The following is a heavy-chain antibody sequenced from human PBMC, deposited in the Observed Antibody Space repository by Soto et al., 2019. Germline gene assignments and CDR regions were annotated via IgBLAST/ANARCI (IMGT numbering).Heavy chain of an antibody. J-gene: IGHJ4*02. V-gene: IGHV4-34*01. D-gene: IGHD5-12*01. CDR2: INHGGNS. CDR1: GGSLSDYS. CDR3: AWGGGDTGYFFDY. Sequence: QVQLQQWGAGLLKPSETLSLRCAVYGGSLSDYSWTWIRQSPGKGLEWIGEINHGGNSKYNPSLRSRVTISVDKSKNQVSLILTAVTAADTAVYHCAWGGGDTGYFFDYWGQGTLVTVSS.